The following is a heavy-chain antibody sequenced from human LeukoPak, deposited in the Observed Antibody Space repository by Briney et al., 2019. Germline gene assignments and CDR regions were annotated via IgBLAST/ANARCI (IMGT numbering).Heavy chain of an antibody. J-gene: IGHJ4*02. V-gene: IGHV3-30*18. CDR3: AKLVDTAMDLNHFDY. D-gene: IGHD5-18*01. CDR2: ISYDGSNK. CDR1: GGSISSSSYY. Sequence: LSLTCTVSGGSISSSSYYWGWIRQPPGKGLEWVAVISYDGSNKYYADSVKGRFTISRDNSKNTLYLQMNSLRAEDTAVYYCAKLVDTAMDLNHFDYWGQGTLVTVSS.